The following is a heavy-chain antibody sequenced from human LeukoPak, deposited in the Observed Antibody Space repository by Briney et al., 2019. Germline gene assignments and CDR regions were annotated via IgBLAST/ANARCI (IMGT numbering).Heavy chain of an antibody. Sequence: GGSLRLSCVGSGFTFSDAWMSWVRQAPGKGLEWVGRIKSKSDGGTIDYAAPVKGRFTISRDDSRNTLYLQMNSLKTEDTAVYYCTPRRQDGWGGQGTLVTVS. CDR3: TPRRQDGW. CDR1: GFTFSDAW. D-gene: IGHD1-26*01. V-gene: IGHV3-15*01. J-gene: IGHJ4*02. CDR2: IKSKSDGGTI.